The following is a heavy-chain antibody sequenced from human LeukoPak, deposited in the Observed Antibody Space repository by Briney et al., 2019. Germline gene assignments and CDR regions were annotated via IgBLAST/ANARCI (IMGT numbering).Heavy chain of an antibody. CDR3: AKDLDRYGFYDGVHS. CDR2: ISVSGVSGVNT. CDR1: GFTVSSNY. V-gene: IGHV3-23*01. Sequence: PGGSLRLSCAASGFTVSSNYMSWVRQAPGKGLEWISTISVSGVSGVNTHYTDSVKGRFTISRDNSKNTLYLQMNSLRAEDTAIYYCAKDLDRYGFYDGVHSWGQGTLVTVSS. J-gene: IGHJ4*02. D-gene: IGHD5/OR15-5a*01.